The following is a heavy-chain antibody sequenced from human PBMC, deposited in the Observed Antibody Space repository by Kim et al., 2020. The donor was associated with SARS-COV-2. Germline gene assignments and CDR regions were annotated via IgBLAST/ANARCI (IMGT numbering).Heavy chain of an antibody. CDR2: VGGSGGNT. CDR3: AKGRSENIAAAFNY. J-gene: IGHJ4*02. CDR1: GFTFSTYA. V-gene: IGHV3-23*01. D-gene: IGHD6-13*01. Sequence: GGSLRLSCAASGFTFSTYAMSWVRQAPGKGLEWVSTVGGSGGNTYYADSAKGRFTIFRDNSKNTVDLQMNSPRAEDTAVYYCAKGRSENIAAAFNYWGQG.